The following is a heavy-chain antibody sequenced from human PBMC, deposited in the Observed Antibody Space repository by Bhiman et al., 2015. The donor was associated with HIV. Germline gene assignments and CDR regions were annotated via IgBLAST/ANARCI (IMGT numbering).Heavy chain of an antibody. Sequence: EVQLVESGGGLVQPGGSLRLSCAASGFTFSSYEMNWVRQAPGKGLEWVSYISSSGSTIYYADSVKGRFTISRDNAKNSLYLQMNSLRAEDTAVYYCARERVVPVTRDYYYYYGMDVWGQGTTVTVSS. CDR1: GFTFSSYE. CDR3: ARERVVPVTRDYYYYYGMDV. J-gene: IGHJ6*02. CDR2: ISSSGSTI. D-gene: IGHD2-2*01. V-gene: IGHV3-48*03.